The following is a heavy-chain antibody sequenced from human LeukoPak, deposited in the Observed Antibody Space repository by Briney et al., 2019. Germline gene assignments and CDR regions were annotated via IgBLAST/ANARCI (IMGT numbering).Heavy chain of an antibody. CDR2: IYYSGST. J-gene: IGHJ4*02. CDR3: ARDGREPAYYYDSSGYYN. V-gene: IGHV4-39*07. D-gene: IGHD3-22*01. CDR1: GGSISSSGYY. Sequence: SETLSLTCTVSGGSISSSGYYWGWIRQPPGKGLEWIGSIYYSGSTYYNPSLKSRVTISVDTSKNQFSLKLSSVTAADTAVYYCARDGREPAYYYDSSGYYNWGQGTLVTVSS.